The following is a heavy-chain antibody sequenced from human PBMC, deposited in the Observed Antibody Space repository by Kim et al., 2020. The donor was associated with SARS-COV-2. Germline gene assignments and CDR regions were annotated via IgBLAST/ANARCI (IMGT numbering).Heavy chain of an antibody. Sequence: SETLSLTCTVSGGSISSSSYYWGWIRQPPGKGLEWIGSIYYSGSTYYNPSLKSRVTISVDTSKNQFSLKLSSVTAADTAVYYCARDPRVYDSSGSQPWGQGTLVTVSS. CDR3: ARDPRVYDSSGSQP. J-gene: IGHJ5*02. CDR2: IYYSGST. D-gene: IGHD3-22*01. V-gene: IGHV4-39*07. CDR1: GGSISSSSYY.